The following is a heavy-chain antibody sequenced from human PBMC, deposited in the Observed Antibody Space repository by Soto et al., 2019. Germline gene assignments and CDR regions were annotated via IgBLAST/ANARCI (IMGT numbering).Heavy chain of an antibody. V-gene: IGHV4-34*01. Sequence: SETLSLTCAVYGGSFRGYYWSWIRQPPGKGLEWIGYINHSGSTNYNPSLKSRVTISVDTSKNQFSLKLSSVTAADTAVYYCAREVSNWNSYYYYYMDVWGKGTTVTVS. J-gene: IGHJ6*03. D-gene: IGHD1-7*01. CDR1: GGSFRGYY. CDR3: AREVSNWNSYYYYYMDV. CDR2: INHSGST.